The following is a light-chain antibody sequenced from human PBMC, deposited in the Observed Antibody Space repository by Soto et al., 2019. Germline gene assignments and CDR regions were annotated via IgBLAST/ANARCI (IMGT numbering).Light chain of an antibody. CDR1: SSNVGTGYD. V-gene: IGLV1-40*01. CDR2: ANN. CDR3: QSYDTSLTALV. Sequence: QSVLTQPPSVSGAPGQRVTISCTGSSSNVGTGYDVHWYQHLPGTAPKLLIYANNNRPSGVPDRFSGSKSGTSASLAIIGLQAEDEADYYCQSYDTSLTALVFGGGTKLTVL. J-gene: IGLJ2*01.